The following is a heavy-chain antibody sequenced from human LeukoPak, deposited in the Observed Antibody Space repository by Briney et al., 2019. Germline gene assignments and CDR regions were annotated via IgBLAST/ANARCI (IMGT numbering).Heavy chain of an antibody. Sequence: ASVKVSCKASGYTFTSYGISWVRQAPGQGLEWMGWINAYNGNTNYAQKLQGRVTMTTDTATSTAYMELRSLRSDDTAVYYCAVDYGDYANYYYYGMDVWGQGTTVTVSS. CDR2: INAYNGNT. D-gene: IGHD4-17*01. CDR3: AVDYGDYANYYYYGMDV. V-gene: IGHV1-18*01. CDR1: GYTFTSYG. J-gene: IGHJ6*02.